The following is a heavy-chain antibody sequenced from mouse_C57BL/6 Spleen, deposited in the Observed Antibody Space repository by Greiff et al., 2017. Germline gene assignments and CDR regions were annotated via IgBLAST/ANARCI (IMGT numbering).Heavy chain of an antibody. CDR2: IHPSDSDT. J-gene: IGHJ4*01. D-gene: IGHD3-2*02. Sequence: VQLQQPGAELVKPGASVKVSCKASGYTFTSYWMHWVKQRPGQGLEWIGRIHPSDSDTNYNQKFKGKATLTVDKSSSTAYMQLSSLTSEDSAVYYCAMEEDSSGYEGAMDYWGQGTSVTVSS. CDR3: AMEEDSSGYEGAMDY. CDR1: GYTFTSYW. V-gene: IGHV1-74*01.